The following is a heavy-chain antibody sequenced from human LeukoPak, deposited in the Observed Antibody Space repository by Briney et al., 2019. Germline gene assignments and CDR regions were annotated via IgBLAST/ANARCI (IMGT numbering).Heavy chain of an antibody. CDR2: INSDGSST. D-gene: IGHD5-24*01. CDR1: GFTFSSYW. V-gene: IGHV3-74*01. CDR3: ARGDGYNAIFDY. Sequence: GGSLRLSCAASGFTFSSYWMHWVRQAPGKGLVWVSRINSDGSSTSYADSVKGRFAISRDNAKNTLYLQMNSLRAEDTAVYYCARGDGYNAIFDYWGQGTLVTVSS. J-gene: IGHJ4*02.